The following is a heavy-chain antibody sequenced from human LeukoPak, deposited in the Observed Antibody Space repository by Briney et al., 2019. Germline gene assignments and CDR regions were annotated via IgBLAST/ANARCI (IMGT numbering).Heavy chain of an antibody. CDR3: ARPYYDSSGYRLDY. Sequence: RTGGSLRLSCAASGFTFSDYSMNWVRQAPGKGLEWVSYISSSSSTIYYADSVKGRFAISRDNAKNSLFLQMNSLRAEDTAVYYCARPYYDSSGYRLDYWGQGTLVTVSS. CDR2: ISSSSSTI. J-gene: IGHJ4*02. V-gene: IGHV3-48*01. CDR1: GFTFSDYS. D-gene: IGHD3-22*01.